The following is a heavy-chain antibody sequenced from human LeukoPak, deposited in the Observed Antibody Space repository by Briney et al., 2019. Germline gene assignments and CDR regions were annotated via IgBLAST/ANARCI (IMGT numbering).Heavy chain of an antibody. Sequence: GGSLRLSCAASGFTFSSYAMSRVRQAPGKGLEWVSAISGSGGSTYYADSVKGRFTISRDNSKNTLYLQMNSLRAEDTAVYYCAKDRLCGGDCYWYYYYYMDVWGKGTTVTVSS. CDR3: AKDRLCGGDCYWYYYYYMDV. J-gene: IGHJ6*03. CDR1: GFTFSSYA. V-gene: IGHV3-23*01. D-gene: IGHD2-21*01. CDR2: ISGSGGST.